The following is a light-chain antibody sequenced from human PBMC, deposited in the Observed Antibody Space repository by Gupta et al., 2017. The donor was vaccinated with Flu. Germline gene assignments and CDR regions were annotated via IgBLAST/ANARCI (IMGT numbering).Light chain of an antibody. CDR1: SSDVGGYNY. CDR3: SAYTSSSTWV. J-gene: IGLJ3*02. CDR2: EVS. Sequence: QFALTQPAPSSGSPGQSITISRIATSSDVGGYNYVSWYQPHPGKAPKLMIYEVSNRPSGVSNRFSGSKSGNTASLTISGLQAEDEADYYCSAYTSSSTWVFGGGTKLTVL. V-gene: IGLV2-14*01.